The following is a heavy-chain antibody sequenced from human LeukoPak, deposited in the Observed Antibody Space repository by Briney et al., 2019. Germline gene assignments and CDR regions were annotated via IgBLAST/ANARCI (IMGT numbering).Heavy chain of an antibody. D-gene: IGHD6-13*01. Sequence: GGSLRLSCAASGFTFSDYYMSWIRQAPGKGLEWVSYISSSGSTIYYADSVKGRFTISRDNAKNSLYLQMNSLRAEDTAVYYCARDLRNRQRLVQLDYWGQGTLVTVSS. CDR1: GFTFSDYY. J-gene: IGHJ4*02. CDR2: ISSSGSTI. CDR3: ARDLRNRQRLVQLDY. V-gene: IGHV3-11*01.